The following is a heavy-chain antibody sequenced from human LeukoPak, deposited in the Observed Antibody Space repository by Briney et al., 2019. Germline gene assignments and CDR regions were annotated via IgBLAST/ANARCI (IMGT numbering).Heavy chain of an antibody. J-gene: IGHJ4*02. Sequence: ASVKVSCKGSGYTFDTYVISWVRQAPGQGLEWMGWISGYNGNTNYGLKFQGRVTMTIDTSTRTAYMELSSLRSEDTAVYYCARERRRYCSGGSCYIFDYWGQGTLVTVSS. D-gene: IGHD2-15*01. CDR1: GYTFDTYV. CDR2: ISGYNGNT. V-gene: IGHV1-18*01. CDR3: ARERRRYCSGGSCYIFDY.